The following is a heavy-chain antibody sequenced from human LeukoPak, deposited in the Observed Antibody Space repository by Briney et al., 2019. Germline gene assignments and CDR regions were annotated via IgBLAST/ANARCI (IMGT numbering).Heavy chain of an antibody. CDR2: INTNTGNP. CDR3: ARDTRYSSSSYYYYYGMDV. D-gene: IGHD6-13*01. V-gene: IGHV7-4-1*02. Sequence: ASVKVSCKASGYTFTSYGINWVRQAPGQGLEWMGWINTNTGNPTYAQGFTGRFVFSLDTSVSTAYLQISSLKAEDTAVYYCARDTRYSSSSYYYYYGMDVWGQGTTVTVSS. J-gene: IGHJ6*02. CDR1: GYTFTSYG.